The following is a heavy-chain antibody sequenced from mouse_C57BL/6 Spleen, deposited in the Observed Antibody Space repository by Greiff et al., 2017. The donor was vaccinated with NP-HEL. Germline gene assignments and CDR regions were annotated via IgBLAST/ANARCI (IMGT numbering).Heavy chain of an antibody. CDR2: IDPEDGET. CDR1: GFNIKDYY. J-gene: IGHJ1*03. V-gene: IGHV14-2*01. CDR3: ARWYFDV. Sequence: EVQLQQSGAELVKPGASVKLSCTASGFNIKDYYMHWVKQRTEQGLEWIGRIDPEDGETKYAPKFQSKATITADTSSNTAYLQLSSLTSEDTAVYYCARWYFDVWGTGTTVTVSS.